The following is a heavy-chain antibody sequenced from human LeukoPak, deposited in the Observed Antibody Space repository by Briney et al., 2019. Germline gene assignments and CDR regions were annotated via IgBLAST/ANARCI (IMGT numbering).Heavy chain of an antibody. CDR1: GFTDRSNY. Sequence: GGSLRLSCATSGFTDRSNYMNWVRQTPGKGLQWVSIIYSGGSTYYADSVRGRFIISRDDSKDTMYLQMNNLRAEDTALYYCVRDDDFGFDHWGQGTLVTVSS. D-gene: IGHD3-3*01. CDR2: IYSGGST. CDR3: VRDDDFGFDH. J-gene: IGHJ4*02. V-gene: IGHV3-66*01.